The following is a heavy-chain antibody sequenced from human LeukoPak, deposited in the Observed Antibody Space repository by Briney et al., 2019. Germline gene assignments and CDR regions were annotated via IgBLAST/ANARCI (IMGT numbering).Heavy chain of an antibody. D-gene: IGHD2-2*01. CDR3: AKDASYCSSTSCYVDYFDY. J-gene: IGHJ4*02. CDR1: GFTFSSYA. Sequence: GGCLRLSSALSGFTFSSYAMSWVRQAPGTGLGWVSAISGSGGSTYYTDSVKGRFTISRDNSKNTLYLQMNSLRAEDTAVYYCAKDASYCSSTSCYVDYFDYWGQGTLVTVSS. CDR2: ISGSGGST. V-gene: IGHV3-23*01.